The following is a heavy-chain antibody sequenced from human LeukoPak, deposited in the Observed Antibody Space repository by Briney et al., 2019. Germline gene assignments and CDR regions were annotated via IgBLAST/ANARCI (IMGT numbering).Heavy chain of an antibody. J-gene: IGHJ6*02. V-gene: IGHV4-59*08. CDR3: TRSLVPANLYYGMDV. CDR2: IYYSGST. Sequence: SETLSLTCTVSGGSINSNYRSWIRQPPGKGLEWIGYIYYSGSTNYNPSLKSRVTMSVDTSKNQFSLRLTSVTAADTAVYFCTRSLVPANLYYGMDVWGQGTSVTVSS. D-gene: IGHD5-12*01. CDR1: GGSINSNY.